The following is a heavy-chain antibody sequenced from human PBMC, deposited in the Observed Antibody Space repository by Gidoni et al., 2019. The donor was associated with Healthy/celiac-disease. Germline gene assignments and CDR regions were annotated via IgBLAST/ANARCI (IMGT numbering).Heavy chain of an antibody. J-gene: IGHJ4*02. V-gene: IGHV3-23*01. Sequence: EVQLLESGGGLVQPGGSLRLSCAASGFTFRSYAMSWVRQAPGKGLEWVSAISGSGGSTYYADSVKGRFTISRDNSKNTLYLQMNSLRAEDTAVYYCAKEGDRAYGDYVSYFDYWGQGTLVTVSS. CDR1: GFTFRSYA. CDR2: ISGSGGST. D-gene: IGHD4-17*01. CDR3: AKEGDRAYGDYVSYFDY.